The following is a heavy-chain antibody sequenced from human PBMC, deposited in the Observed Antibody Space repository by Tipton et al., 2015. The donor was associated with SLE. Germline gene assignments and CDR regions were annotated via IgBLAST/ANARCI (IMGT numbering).Heavy chain of an antibody. CDR3: ARAPYWESPRYFGY. CDR1: GFTVSSNY. D-gene: IGHD2-8*02. CDR2: IYSDGST. J-gene: IGHJ4*02. V-gene: IGHV3-53*05. Sequence: SLRLSCAASGFTVSSNYMSWVRQAPGKGLEWVSVIYSDGSTNYADSVKGRFTISSDNSKNTLYLQMNSLRSEDTAVYYCARAPYWESPRYFGYWGQGTLVTASS.